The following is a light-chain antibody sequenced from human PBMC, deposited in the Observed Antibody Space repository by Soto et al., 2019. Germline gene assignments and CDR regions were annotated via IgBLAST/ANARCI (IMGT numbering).Light chain of an antibody. CDR2: AAS. CDR3: QQSDSTPRT. CDR1: QSVSHY. V-gene: IGKV1-39*01. J-gene: IGKJ1*01. Sequence: DIQMTQPPSSLSASVGDRVTITCRASQSVSHYLHWYQQKPGKAPKLLIYAASSLQSGVPSRFSGSGSGTDFTLTINSLQPEDFATYYCQQSDSTPRTFGQGTKVDIK.